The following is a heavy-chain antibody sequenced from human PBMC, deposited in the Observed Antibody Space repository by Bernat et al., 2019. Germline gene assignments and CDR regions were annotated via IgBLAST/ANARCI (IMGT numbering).Heavy chain of an antibody. CDR3: ARDPIAAAGTDY. CDR1: GFTFNIAW. V-gene: IGHV3-15*01. Sequence: EVQLVESGGGLVKPGGSLRVSCAASGFTFNIAWMSWVRQAPGKGLEWVGRIKSKTDGGTTDYAAPVKGRFTISRDDSKNTLYLQMNSLRAEDTAVYYCARDPIAAAGTDYWGQGTLVTVSS. J-gene: IGHJ4*02. D-gene: IGHD6-13*01. CDR2: IKSKTDGGTT.